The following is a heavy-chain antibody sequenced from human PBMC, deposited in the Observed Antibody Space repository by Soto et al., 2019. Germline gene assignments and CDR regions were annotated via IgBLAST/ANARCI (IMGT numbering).Heavy chain of an antibody. V-gene: IGHV3-21*01. CDR3: ARGGRGPYYYYYMDV. D-gene: IGHD5-12*01. J-gene: IGHJ6*03. CDR2: ISSSSSYI. CDR1: GFTFSSYS. Sequence: LSLTCAASGFTFSSYSMNWVRQAPGKGLEWVSSISSSSSYIYYADSVKGRFTISRDNAKNSLYLQMNSLRAEDTAVYYCARGGRGPYYYYYMDVWGKGTTVTVSS.